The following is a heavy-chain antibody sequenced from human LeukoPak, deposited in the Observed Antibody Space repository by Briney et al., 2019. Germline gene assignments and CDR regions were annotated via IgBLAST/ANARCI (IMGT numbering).Heavy chain of an antibody. D-gene: IGHD3-3*01. Sequence: SETLSLTCTVSGGSISSGAYYYNWIRQPAGKGLEWIGRIYTSGSTNYNPSLKIRLTISVDTSKNQFSLKLSSVTAADTAVYYCARDVYDFWSGYYDWGPGTLVTVSS. CDR1: GGSISSGAYY. CDR2: IYTSGST. J-gene: IGHJ4*02. V-gene: IGHV4-61*02. CDR3: ARDVYDFWSGYYD.